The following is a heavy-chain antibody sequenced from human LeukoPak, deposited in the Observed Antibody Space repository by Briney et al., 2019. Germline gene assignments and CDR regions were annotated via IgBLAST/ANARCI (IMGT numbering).Heavy chain of an antibody. CDR2: IYYSGST. V-gene: IGHV4-61*01. Sequence: NPSETLSLTCTVSGGSISSSSYYWSWIRQPPGKALEWIGYIYYSGSTNYNPSLKSRVTISVDTSKNQFSLKLSSVTAADAAVYYCARGWVNDILTGYYSVAFDPWGQGTLVTVSS. J-gene: IGHJ5*02. CDR1: GGSISSSSYY. D-gene: IGHD3-9*01. CDR3: ARGWVNDILTGYYSVAFDP.